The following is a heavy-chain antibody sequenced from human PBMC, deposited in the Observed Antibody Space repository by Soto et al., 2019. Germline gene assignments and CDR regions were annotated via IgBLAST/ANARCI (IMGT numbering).Heavy chain of an antibody. D-gene: IGHD5-18*01. J-gene: IGHJ4*02. CDR1: GFTFSEDA. V-gene: IGHV3-33*01. Sequence: QVDLVESGGGVVQPGKSLRLSCATSGFTFSEDAMHWVRQAPGKGLEWVAVIWYDGSKKHYADSVKGRFTISRDNSENTLFLQMTSLPAEDTAVYWCARAGRHTAMFSGFDYWGQGALVTVSS. CDR2: IWYDGSKK. CDR3: ARAGRHTAMFSGFDY.